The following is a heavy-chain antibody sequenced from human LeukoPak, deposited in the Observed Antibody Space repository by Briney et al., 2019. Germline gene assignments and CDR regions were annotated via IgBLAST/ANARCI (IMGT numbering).Heavy chain of an antibody. D-gene: IGHD3-22*01. V-gene: IGHV3-30*18. J-gene: IGHJ4*02. Sequence: GGSLRLSRAAPGFTFSNYAMHWVRQAPGKGLEWVALISYDGSNKYYADSVKGRFTISRDNSKNTLYVQMNSLRAEDTAVYYCAKGEYYDSSGFLEYWGQGTLVTVSS. CDR2: ISYDGSNK. CDR3: AKGEYYDSSGFLEY. CDR1: GFTFSNYA.